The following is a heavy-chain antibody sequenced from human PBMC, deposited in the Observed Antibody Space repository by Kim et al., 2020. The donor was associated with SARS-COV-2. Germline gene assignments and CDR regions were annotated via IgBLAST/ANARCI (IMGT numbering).Heavy chain of an antibody. D-gene: IGHD3-10*01. CDR1: GYTFTSYD. J-gene: IGHJ5*02. V-gene: IGHV1-8*01. Sequence: PSVKVSCKASGYTFTSYDINWVRQATGQGLERMGWMNPNSGNTGYAQKFQGRVTMTRNTSISTAYMELSSLRSEDTAVYYCAREWPHGSVFDPWGQGTLVTVSS. CDR3: AREWPHGSVFDP. CDR2: MNPNSGNT.